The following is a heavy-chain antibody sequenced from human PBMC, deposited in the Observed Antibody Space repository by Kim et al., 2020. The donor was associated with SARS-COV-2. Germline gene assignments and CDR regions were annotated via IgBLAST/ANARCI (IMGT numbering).Heavy chain of an antibody. CDR2: IYYSGST. CDR1: GGSISSYY. J-gene: IGHJ6*02. CDR3: ARVPFYGSGTYARVDYYDMDV. Sequence: SETLSLTCTVSGGSISSYYWSWIRQPPGKGLEWIGYIYYSGSTNFNPSLKSRITISLDTSKNQFSLKLTSVTAADTAVYYCARVPFYGSGTYARVDYYDMDVWGPGTTVIVSS. V-gene: IGHV4-59*01. D-gene: IGHD3-10*01.